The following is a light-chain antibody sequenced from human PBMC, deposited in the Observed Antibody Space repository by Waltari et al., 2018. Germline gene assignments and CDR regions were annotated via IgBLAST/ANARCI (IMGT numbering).Light chain of an antibody. J-gene: IGLJ3*02. CDR1: NIGSKS. CDR2: YDS. CDR3: QVWDDVTDSGV. Sequence: YVLTQPPSVSVDPGKTARLTCGGDNIGSKSVNWYQQKPGQAPVLVMFYDSDRPSELPGRFSGSNSGNTATLTISWVEAVDEADYHCQVWDDVTDSGVFGGGTKLTVL. V-gene: IGLV3-21*04.